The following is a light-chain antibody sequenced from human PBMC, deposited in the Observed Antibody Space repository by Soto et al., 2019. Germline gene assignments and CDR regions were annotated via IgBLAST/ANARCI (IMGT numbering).Light chain of an antibody. CDR1: QNIHSF. Sequence: DIQMTQSPSSLAASIGERVTITCRASQNIHSFLNWYQQKPGKAPQVLIYGGSALQSGVPSRFRCSGSGTDFTLTISSLQPEDFASYFCQQSYNIPFTFGPGTRVDI. J-gene: IGKJ3*01. CDR3: QQSYNIPFT. CDR2: GGS. V-gene: IGKV1-39*01.